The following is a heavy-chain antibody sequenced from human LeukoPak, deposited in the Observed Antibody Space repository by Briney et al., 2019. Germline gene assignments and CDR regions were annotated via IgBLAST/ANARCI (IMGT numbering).Heavy chain of an antibody. CDR1: GFTFSDYT. J-gene: IGHJ3*02. V-gene: IGHV3-21*01. CDR2: ISPSSNYI. D-gene: IGHD2-21*01. Sequence: GGSLRLSCAASGFTFSDYTMNWVRLAPGKGLEWVSSISPSSNYIYYADSVKGRFTISRGNTKNSLYLQMNSLRVEDTAVYYCARDDSGDNDAFDIWGQGTMVTVSS. CDR3: ARDDSGDNDAFDI.